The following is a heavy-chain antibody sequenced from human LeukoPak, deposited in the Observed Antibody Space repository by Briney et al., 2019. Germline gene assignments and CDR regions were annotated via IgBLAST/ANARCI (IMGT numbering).Heavy chain of an antibody. CDR2: IYYSGST. Sequence: PSETLSLTCTVSGGSISSSSYYWGWIRQPPGKGLEWIGSIYYSGSTYYNPSLKSRVTISVDTSKNQFSLKLSSVTAADTAVYYCARHLSGDYSDYWGQGTLVTVSS. CDR1: GGSISSSSYY. V-gene: IGHV4-39*01. CDR3: ARHLSGDYSDY. D-gene: IGHD4-17*01. J-gene: IGHJ4*02.